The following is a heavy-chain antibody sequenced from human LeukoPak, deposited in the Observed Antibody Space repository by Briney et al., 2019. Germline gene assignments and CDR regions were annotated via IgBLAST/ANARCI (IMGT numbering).Heavy chain of an antibody. CDR1: VYTFTGYY. J-gene: IGHJ4*02. D-gene: IGHD3-10*01. CDR2: INPNSGGT. CDR3: ARAFNRHMVRGVIGY. Sequence: GASVKVSCKASVYTFTGYYMHWVRQAPGQGLEWMGWINPNSGGTNYAQKFQGRVTMTRDTSISTAYMELSRLRSDDTAVYYCARAFNRHMVRGVIGYWGQGTLVTVSS. V-gene: IGHV1-2*02.